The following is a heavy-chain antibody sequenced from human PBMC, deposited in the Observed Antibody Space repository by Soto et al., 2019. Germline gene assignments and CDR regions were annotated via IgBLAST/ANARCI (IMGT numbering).Heavy chain of an antibody. CDR1: GGTFSSYA. Sequence: QVQLVQSGAEVKKPGSSVKVSCKASGGTFSSYAISWVRQAPGQGLEWMGWILPIFGTANYAQKFQGRVKITADKSTSTAYMALSSLRSEDTDVYYCASRQLTHYYYYGIEVWGQGNTVTVSS. CDR2: ILPIFGTA. J-gene: IGHJ6*02. D-gene: IGHD3-9*01. V-gene: IGHV1-69*06. CDR3: ASRQLTHYYYYGIEV.